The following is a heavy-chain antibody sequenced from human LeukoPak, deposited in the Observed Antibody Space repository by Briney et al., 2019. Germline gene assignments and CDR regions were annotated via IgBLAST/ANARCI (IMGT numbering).Heavy chain of an antibody. V-gene: IGHV3-73*01. CDR2: MGSKANNYAT. CDR1: GLIFSGSA. J-gene: IGHJ5*02. Sequence: GSLKLSCAASGLIFSGSAMHWVRHAPGKGLEWVGRMGSKANNYATGYATSVIGRFTISRDDSKNTRYLEMNSLKIEDTAVYFCTSQAGYSSSWETWGQGTLVTVFS. D-gene: IGHD6-13*01. CDR3: TSQAGYSSSWET.